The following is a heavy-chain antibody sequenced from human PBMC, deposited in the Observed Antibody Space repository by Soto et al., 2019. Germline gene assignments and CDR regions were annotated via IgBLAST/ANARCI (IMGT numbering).Heavy chain of an antibody. CDR3: ARDLGTGTDY. Sequence: TSETLSLTCAVSGDSITSSNWWSWVRQAPGKGLEWIGEIYHSGATTYNPSLKSRATISVDPSNNHSSLKLTSVTAADTAVYFCARDLGTGTDYWGRGTLVTVSS. D-gene: IGHD1-1*01. J-gene: IGHJ4*02. CDR2: IYHSGAT. CDR1: GDSITSSNW. V-gene: IGHV4-4*02.